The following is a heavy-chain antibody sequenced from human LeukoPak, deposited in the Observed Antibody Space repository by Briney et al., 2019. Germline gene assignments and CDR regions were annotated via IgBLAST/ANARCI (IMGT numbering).Heavy chain of an antibody. CDR3: ARGLIGDILTGYYHDAFDI. J-gene: IGHJ3*02. CDR1: GFTFSSYA. D-gene: IGHD3-9*01. Sequence: GGSLRLSCAASGFTFSSYAMHWVRQAPGKGLEGVAVISYDGSNKYYADYVKGRFAISRDNSKNTLYLQMNSLRAEDTAVYSCARGLIGDILTGYYHDAFDIWGQGTMVTVSS. V-gene: IGHV3-30*09. CDR2: ISYDGSNK.